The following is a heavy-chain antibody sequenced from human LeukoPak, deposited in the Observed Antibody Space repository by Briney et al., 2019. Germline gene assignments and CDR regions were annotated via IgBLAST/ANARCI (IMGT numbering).Heavy chain of an antibody. CDR3: ARNRGGGSGYSDY. CDR2: IKPDGTDK. CDR1: GFTFSSYA. J-gene: IGHJ4*02. Sequence: PGGSLRLSCAASGFTFSSYAMSWVRQAPGKGLEWVAIIKPDGTDKYYVDSVKGRFTVSKDNAKNLLYLQMNSLRAEDMAMYYCARNRGGGSGYSDYWGQGTLVTVSS. D-gene: IGHD3-22*01. V-gene: IGHV3-7*05.